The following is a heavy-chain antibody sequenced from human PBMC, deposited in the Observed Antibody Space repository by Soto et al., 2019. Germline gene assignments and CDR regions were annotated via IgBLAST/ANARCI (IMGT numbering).Heavy chain of an antibody. CDR2: IIPILGIA. CDR1: GGTFSSYT. CDR3: ARVSQYCSSTSCYLLDY. V-gene: IGHV1-69*02. Sequence: QVQLVQSGAAVKKPGSSVKVSCKASGGTFSSYTISWVRQAPGQGLEWMGRIIPILGIANYAQKFQGRVTITADKSTSTAYMELSSLRSEDTAVYYCARVSQYCSSTSCYLLDYWGQGTLVTVSS. J-gene: IGHJ4*02. D-gene: IGHD2-2*01.